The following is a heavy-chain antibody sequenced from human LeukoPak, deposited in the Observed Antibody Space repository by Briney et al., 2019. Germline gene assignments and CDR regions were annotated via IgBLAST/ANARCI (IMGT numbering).Heavy chain of an antibody. CDR2: MNPNSGNT. Sequence: ASVKVSCKASGYNFTSYDINWVRQATGQGLEWMGWMNPNSGNTGYAQKFQGRVTMTRNTSISTAYMELSSLRSEDTAVYYCARDSNLYYYYYMDVWGKGTTVTVSS. J-gene: IGHJ6*03. D-gene: IGHD1-14*01. CDR1: GYNFTSYD. V-gene: IGHV1-8*01. CDR3: ARDSNLYYYYYMDV.